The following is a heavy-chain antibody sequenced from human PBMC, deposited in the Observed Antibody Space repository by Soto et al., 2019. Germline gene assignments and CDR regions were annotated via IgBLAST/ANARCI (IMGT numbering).Heavy chain of an antibody. CDR3: ARGRNYGDYSPVDP. CDR1: GGTFSSYT. Sequence: SVKVSCKASGGTFSSYTISWVRQAPGQGLEWMGRIIPILGIANYAQKFQGRVTITADKSTSTAYMELSSLRSEDTAVYYCARGRNYGDYSPVDPWGQGTLVTV. CDR2: IIPILGIA. D-gene: IGHD4-17*01. V-gene: IGHV1-69*02. J-gene: IGHJ5*02.